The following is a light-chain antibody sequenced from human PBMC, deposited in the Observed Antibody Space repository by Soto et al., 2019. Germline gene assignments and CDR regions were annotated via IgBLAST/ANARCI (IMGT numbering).Light chain of an antibody. CDR1: QSVSSY. Sequence: PGERATLSCRASQSVSSYLAWYQQKPGQAPRLLIYDASNRATGIPARFSGSGSGTDFTLTISSLEPEDFAVYYCQQRSNWPPGLTFGGGTKVEIK. V-gene: IGKV3-11*01. CDR3: QQRSNWPPGLT. CDR2: DAS. J-gene: IGKJ4*01.